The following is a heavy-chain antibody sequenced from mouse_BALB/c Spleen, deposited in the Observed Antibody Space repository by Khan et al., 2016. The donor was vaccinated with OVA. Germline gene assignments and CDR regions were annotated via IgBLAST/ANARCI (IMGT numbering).Heavy chain of an antibody. V-gene: IGHV1S29*02. CDR2: IFPNTGGT. D-gene: IGHD1-2*01. J-gene: IGHJ3*01. CDR3: ARSGYGSFAY. CDR1: GYTFTDFN. Sequence: VQLQQPGPELVKPGASVRISCKTSGYTFTDFNLDWVKQSHGKSLEWIGYIFPNTGGTGYNQKFKTKATLTVDSSSSTAYMELRSLTSEDSAGYYCARSGYGSFAYWGQGTLVTVSS.